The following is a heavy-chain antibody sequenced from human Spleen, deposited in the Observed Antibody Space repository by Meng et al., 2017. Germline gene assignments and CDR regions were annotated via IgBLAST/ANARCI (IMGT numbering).Heavy chain of an antibody. CDR3: ARGPTTMAHDFDY. J-gene: IGHJ4*02. V-gene: IGHV4-34*01. D-gene: IGHD4-11*01. Sequence: QRRLRRGGPGLLKPSETLSLTCVVSGGSFSDYYWSWIRQPPGKGLEWIGEINHSGSTNYNPSLESRATISVDTSQNNLSLKLSSVTAADSAVYYCARGPTTMAHDFDYWGQGTLVTVSS. CDR1: GGSFSDYY. CDR2: INHSGST.